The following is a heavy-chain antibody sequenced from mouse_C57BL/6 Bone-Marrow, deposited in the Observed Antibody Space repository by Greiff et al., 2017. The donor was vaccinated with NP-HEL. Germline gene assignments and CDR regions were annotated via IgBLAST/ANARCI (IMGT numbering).Heavy chain of an antibody. CDR3: ARVLYYDYDVPHWYFDV. Sequence: EVKLMESGGGLVQSGRSLRLSCATSGFTFSDFYMEWVRQAPGKGLEWIAASRNKANDYTTEYSASVKGRFIVSRDTSQSILYLQMNALRAEDTAIYYCARVLYYDYDVPHWYFDVWGTGTTVTVSS. CDR2: SRNKANDYTT. V-gene: IGHV7-1*01. D-gene: IGHD2-4*01. J-gene: IGHJ1*03. CDR1: GFTFSDFY.